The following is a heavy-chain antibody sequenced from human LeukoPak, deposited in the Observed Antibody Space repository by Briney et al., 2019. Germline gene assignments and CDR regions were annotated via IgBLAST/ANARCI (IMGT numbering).Heavy chain of an antibody. Sequence: ASVTVSCKASGYTFTVYYKHWGRRAPGQGLEWMGWINPNSGGTNYAQMFQGWVTMTRDTSISTAYMELSRLRSDDTAVYYCARTGGAWDSSGWYDVYYWGQGTLVTVSS. V-gene: IGHV1-2*04. D-gene: IGHD6-19*01. CDR3: ARTGGAWDSSGWYDVYY. CDR1: GYTFTVYY. J-gene: IGHJ4*02. CDR2: INPNSGGT.